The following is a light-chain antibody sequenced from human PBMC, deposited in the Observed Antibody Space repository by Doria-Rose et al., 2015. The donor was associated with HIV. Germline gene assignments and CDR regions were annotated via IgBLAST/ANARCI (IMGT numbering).Light chain of an antibody. J-gene: IGKJ1*01. CDR3: HQYGTSWT. Sequence: TQSPGTLSLSPGERATPSCRASQSFSSTYLAWYQQKPGQAPSLLIYDGSTRATGIPDRLSASGSGTDFTLTINRLEPEDFALYYCHQYGTSWTFGQGTKVEI. CDR1: QSFSSTY. CDR2: DGS. V-gene: IGKV3-20*01.